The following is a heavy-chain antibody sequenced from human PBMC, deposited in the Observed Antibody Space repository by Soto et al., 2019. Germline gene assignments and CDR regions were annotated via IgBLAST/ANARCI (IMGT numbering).Heavy chain of an antibody. V-gene: IGHV1-46*01. CDR1: GYTFTSYY. Sequence: ASVKVSCKASGYTFTSYYMHWVRQAPGQGLEWMGIINPSGGSTSYAQKFQGRVTMTRDTSTSTVYMELSSLRSEDTAVYYCARDHYYDRSGYYAAFDIWGQGTMVTVSS. D-gene: IGHD3-22*01. CDR2: INPSGGST. J-gene: IGHJ3*02. CDR3: ARDHYYDRSGYYAAFDI.